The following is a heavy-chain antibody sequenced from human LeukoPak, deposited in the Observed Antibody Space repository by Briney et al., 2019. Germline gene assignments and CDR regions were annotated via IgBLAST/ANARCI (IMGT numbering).Heavy chain of an antibody. CDR1: GFTFSSYS. J-gene: IGHJ4*02. D-gene: IGHD3-10*01. Sequence: GGSLRLSCAASGFTFSSYSMNWVRQAPGKGLEWVSYISSSSSTIYYADSVKGRFTISRDNAKNSLYLQMNSLRDEDTAVYYCARDPPYYYGSGSSRMPDYLDYWGQGTLVTVSS. CDR2: ISSSSSTI. CDR3: ARDPPYYYGSGSSRMPDYLDY. V-gene: IGHV3-48*02.